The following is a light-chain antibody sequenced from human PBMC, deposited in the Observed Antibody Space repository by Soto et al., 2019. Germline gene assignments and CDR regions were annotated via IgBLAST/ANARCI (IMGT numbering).Light chain of an antibody. CDR1: SSNIGSNT. CDR2: SNN. V-gene: IGLV1-44*01. Sequence: QSVLTQPPSASGTPGQRGTISCSGSSSNIGSNTVNWYQQLPGTAPKLLIYSNNQRPSGGPDRFSGSKSGTSASLAISGLQSEDEADYYCAAWDDSLNGVVFGGGTKLTVL. J-gene: IGLJ2*01. CDR3: AAWDDSLNGVV.